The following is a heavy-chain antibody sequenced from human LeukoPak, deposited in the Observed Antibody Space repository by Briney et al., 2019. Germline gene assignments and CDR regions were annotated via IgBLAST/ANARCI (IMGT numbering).Heavy chain of an antibody. J-gene: IGHJ4*02. V-gene: IGHV3-33*01. CDR1: GFTFNSYG. CDR3: ARARYVALGPGDY. Sequence: GGSLRLSCAASGFTFNSYGMHWVRQAPGKGLEWVAVIWYDGSNKYYADSVKGRFTISRDNSKNTLYLQMNRLRAEDTAVYYCARARYVALGPGDYWGQGTLVTVSS. CDR2: IWYDGSNK. D-gene: IGHD3/OR15-3a*01.